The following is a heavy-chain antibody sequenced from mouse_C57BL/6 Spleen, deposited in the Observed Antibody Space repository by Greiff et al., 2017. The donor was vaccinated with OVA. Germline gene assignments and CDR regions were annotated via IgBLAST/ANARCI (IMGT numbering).Heavy chain of an antibody. CDR3: AREWGSCFRGVSLDD. D-gene: IGHD6-2*01. J-gene: IGHJ4*01. CDR1: GYTFTSYW. CDR2: IYPGSGST. V-gene: IGHV1-55*01. Sequence: QVQLQQPGAELVKPGASVKMSCKASGYTFTSYWITWVKQRPGQGLEWIGDIYPGSGSTNYTEKFKSKATLTVDTSSSTAYMQLSSLTSEDSAVYYGAREWGSCFRGVSLDDWGQGTTVTVSS.